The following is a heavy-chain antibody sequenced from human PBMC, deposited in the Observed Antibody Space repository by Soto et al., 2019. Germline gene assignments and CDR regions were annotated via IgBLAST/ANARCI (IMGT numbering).Heavy chain of an antibody. CDR1: GYSISSGYY. J-gene: IGHJ4*02. V-gene: IGHV4-38-2*01. D-gene: IGHD3-22*01. Sequence: SETLSLTCAVSGYSISSGYYWGWIRQPPGKGLEWIGSIYHSGTTYDNPSLKSRVTISVDMSNNQFSLKLSSVTAADTAVYYCARLLYDSRGYYYFDYWGRGTLVTVSS. CDR2: IYHSGTT. CDR3: ARLLYDSRGYYYFDY.